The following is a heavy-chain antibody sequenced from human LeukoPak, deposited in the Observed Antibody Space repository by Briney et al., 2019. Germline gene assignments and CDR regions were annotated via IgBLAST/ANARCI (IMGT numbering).Heavy chain of an antibody. D-gene: IGHD2-15*01. CDR2: IYTSGST. CDR3: ASNTYCSGGSCNRI. CDR1: GGSISSGSYY. J-gene: IGHJ4*02. V-gene: IGHV4-61*02. Sequence: SQTLSLTCTVSGGSISSGSYYWRWIRQPAGKGLEWIGRIYTSGSTNYNPSLKSRVTRSVDMSKNQFSLKLSSVTAADTAVYYCASNTYCSGGSCNRIWGQGTLVTVSS.